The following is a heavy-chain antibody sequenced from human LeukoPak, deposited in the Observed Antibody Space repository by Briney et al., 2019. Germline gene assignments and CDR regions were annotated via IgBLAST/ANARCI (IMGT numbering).Heavy chain of an antibody. J-gene: IGHJ6*03. Sequence: SETLSLTCAVYRGSFIDYYWSWTRPPPGKGREWMGEINPSGTTNYSPSTQSRVTISVETSKNQCSLKLSAVAAADTSVYFCARVGYRYVINDWSRTGLGAYASKYYYHMDVWGKGTTVTVSS. D-gene: IGHD5-18*01. CDR3: ARVGYRYVINDWSRTGLGAYASKYYYHMDV. V-gene: IGHV4-34*01. CDR2: INPSGTT. CDR1: RGSFIDYY.